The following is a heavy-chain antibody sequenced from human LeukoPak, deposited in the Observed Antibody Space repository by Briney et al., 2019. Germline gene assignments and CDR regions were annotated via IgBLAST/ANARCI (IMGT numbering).Heavy chain of an antibody. D-gene: IGHD1-26*01. V-gene: IGHV3-72*01. J-gene: IGHJ3*02. CDR3: SRDGKEGENSAFDI. CDR1: GFTFSDYI. Sequence: GGSLRLSCAASGFTFSDYILDWVRQAPGKGLEWVGRIRRKGQSYTTEYAASVKGRFTISRDDSKNSLYLHMNSLKTKNTAVYQCSRDGKEGENSAFDIWGQGTMVTASS. CDR2: IRRKGQSYTT.